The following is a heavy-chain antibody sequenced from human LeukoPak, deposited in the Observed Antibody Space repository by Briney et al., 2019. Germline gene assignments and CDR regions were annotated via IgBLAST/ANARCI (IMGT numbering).Heavy chain of an antibody. CDR1: GFTFDDYA. J-gene: IGHJ6*03. CDR2: IRYDGSNK. CDR3: AKDPGDGYSGLYYYYYYMDV. D-gene: IGHD5-12*01. Sequence: HPGRSLRLSCAASGFTFDDYAMHWVRQAPGKGLEWVAFIRYDGSNKYYADSVKGRFTISRDNSKNTLYLQMNSLRAEDTAVYYCAKDPGDGYSGLYYYYYYMDVWGKGTTVTISS. V-gene: IGHV3-30*02.